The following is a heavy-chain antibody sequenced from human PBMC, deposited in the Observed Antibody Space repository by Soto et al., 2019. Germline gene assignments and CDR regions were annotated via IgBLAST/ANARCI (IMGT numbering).Heavy chain of an antibody. Sequence: GGSLRLSCAASGFTFSSYGIHWFRQAPGKGLEWVALISNDGSVKSYADSVKGRFTISRDTSKNTVYLQMNSLRAEDTAVYHCAKDRRVNYYDSSGLDDWGQGTLVTVSS. CDR3: AKDRRVNYYDSSGLDD. V-gene: IGHV3-30*18. D-gene: IGHD3-22*01. J-gene: IGHJ4*02. CDR1: GFTFSSYG. CDR2: ISNDGSVK.